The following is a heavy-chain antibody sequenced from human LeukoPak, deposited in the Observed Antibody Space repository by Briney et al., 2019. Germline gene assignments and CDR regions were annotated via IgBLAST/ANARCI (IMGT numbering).Heavy chain of an antibody. Sequence: GSVKVSCKASRYTFTHYYMHWVRQAAGQGLEGMGFINPTTGGTNYAQRFQGRVTMTRDTSISTTYMELNRLKSDDTVVYYCARGLDLWGQGTLVSVSS. V-gene: IGHV1-2*02. D-gene: IGHD3/OR15-3a*01. CDR2: INPTTGGT. J-gene: IGHJ5*02. CDR1: RYTFTHYY. CDR3: ARGLDL.